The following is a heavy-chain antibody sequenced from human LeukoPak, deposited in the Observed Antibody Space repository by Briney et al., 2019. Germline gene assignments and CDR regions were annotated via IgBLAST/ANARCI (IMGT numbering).Heavy chain of an antibody. CDR1: GFSLRNYW. CDR2: IKEDGSDQ. Sequence: GGSLSFSGAASGFSLRNYWLAGFGKPPGRGLNGVANIKEDGSDQHYVDSVRGRFTVSRDNAANSMSLQMSSLRPDDTAVYFCARSKDRSWPYDSWGQGTLVVVSS. V-gene: IGHV3-7*01. CDR3: ARSKDRSWPYDS. D-gene: IGHD6-19*01. J-gene: IGHJ4*02.